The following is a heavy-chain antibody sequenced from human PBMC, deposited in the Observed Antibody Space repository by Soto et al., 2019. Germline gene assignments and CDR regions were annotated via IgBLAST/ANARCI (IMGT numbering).Heavy chain of an antibody. Sequence: GASVKVSCKASGGTFSSYAISWVRQAPGQGLEWMGGIIPIFGTANYAQKFQGRVTITADESTSTAYMELSSLRSEDTAVYYCARRKRGYSGYDNDYWGQGTLVTVSS. CDR1: GGTFSSYA. V-gene: IGHV1-69*13. D-gene: IGHD5-12*01. J-gene: IGHJ4*02. CDR3: ARRKRGYSGYDNDY. CDR2: IIPIFGTA.